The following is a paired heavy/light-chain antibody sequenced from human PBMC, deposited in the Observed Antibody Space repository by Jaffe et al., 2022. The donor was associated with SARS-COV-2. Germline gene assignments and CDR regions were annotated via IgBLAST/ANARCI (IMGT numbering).Heavy chain of an antibody. J-gene: IGHJ4*02. D-gene: IGHD6-13*01. CDR1: GGSISSGGYY. V-gene: IGHV4-31*03. Sequence: QVQLQESGPGLVKPSQTLSLTCTVSGGSISSGGYYWSWIRQHPGKGLEWLGCVVYNGDTYYNPSLKSRLTISVDTSKNQFSLKLTSVTAADTAVYYCGGGYDRSRLGYWGQGTLVTVSS. CDR3: GGGYDRSRLGY. CDR2: VVYNGDT.
Light chain of an antibody. V-gene: IGKV4-1*01. CDR1: QSVLYVSDNKNY. J-gene: IGKJ1*01. CDR2: WAS. Sequence: DIVMTQSPDSLAVSLGERATISCKSSQSVLYVSDNKNYLAWHQQKPGQPPKLLIYWASTRESGVPDRFSGSGSGTDFTLTISSLQAEDVAVYYCQQYYSSPWTFGQGTKVEIK. CDR3: QQYYSSPWT.